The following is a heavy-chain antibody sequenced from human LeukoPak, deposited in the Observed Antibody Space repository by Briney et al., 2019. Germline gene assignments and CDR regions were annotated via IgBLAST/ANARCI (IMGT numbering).Heavy chain of an antibody. D-gene: IGHD6-19*01. CDR3: ARPGGSSGWYPAFDY. CDR1: GYSFISDW. Sequence: GESLQISCRGSGYSFISDWICWVRQMPGKGLEGMGINYPGDSDTRYSPSFQGQVTISADKSISTAYLQWSSLKASDTAMYYCARPGGSSGWYPAFDYWGQGTLVTVSS. V-gene: IGHV5-51*01. CDR2: NYPGDSDT. J-gene: IGHJ4*02.